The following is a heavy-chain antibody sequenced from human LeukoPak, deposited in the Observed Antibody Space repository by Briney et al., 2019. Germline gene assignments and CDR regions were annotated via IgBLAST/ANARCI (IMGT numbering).Heavy chain of an antibody. CDR1: GYTFTSYD. V-gene: IGHV1-8*01. CDR3: APSRYRSNGVCPFDY. D-gene: IGHD2-8*01. J-gene: IGHJ4*02. Sequence: ASVKVSCKTSGYTFTSYDMNWVRQAAGQGPEWMGWTSPNTGYIYYARKFQGRMTMATNTATRTVYMELSSLRSEDTAVYYCAPSRYRSNGVCPFDYWGQGTLVTVSS. CDR2: TSPNTGYI.